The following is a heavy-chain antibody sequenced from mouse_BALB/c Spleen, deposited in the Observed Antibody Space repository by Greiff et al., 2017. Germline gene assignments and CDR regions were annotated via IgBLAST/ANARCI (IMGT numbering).Heavy chain of an antibody. CDR3: TRGGGNWYFDV. CDR1: GYTFTSYW. V-gene: IGHV1-5*01. D-gene: IGHD1-1*02. J-gene: IGHJ1*01. CDR2: IYPGNSDT. Sequence: VRLQQSGTVLARPGASVKMSCKASGYTFTSYWMHWVKQRPGQGLEWIGAIYPGNSDTSYNQKFKGKAKLTAVTSTSTAYMELSSLTNEDSAVYYCTRGGGNWYFDVWGAGTTVTVSS.